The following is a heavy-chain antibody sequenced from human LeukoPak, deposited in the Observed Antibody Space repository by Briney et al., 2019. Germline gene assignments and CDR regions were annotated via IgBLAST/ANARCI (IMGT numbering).Heavy chain of an antibody. CDR1: GFSITRHY. J-gene: IGHJ6*04. CDR2: IYRSGRT. Sequence: GESLRLSCAASGFSITRHYMHWVRQAPGKGLEWVSFIYRSGRTYPAHSVEGRFSISRDNSKNTVFLQLNNLRAEDTAVYYCAREPAMMGLTDYYYSFDVWGKGTSVTVSS. D-gene: IGHD2-2*01. CDR3: AREPAMMGLTDYYYSFDV. V-gene: IGHV3-53*01.